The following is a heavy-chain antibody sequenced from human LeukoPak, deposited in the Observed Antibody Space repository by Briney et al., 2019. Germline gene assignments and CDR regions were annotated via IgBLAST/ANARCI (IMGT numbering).Heavy chain of an antibody. Sequence: GGSLRLSCAASGFTFSHYGMHWVRQAPGKGLEWVAVISYDGSNKYYADSVKGQFTISRDNSKNTLFLQMNSLRAEDTAVYYCARENYGDHNFDYWGQGTLVTVSS. CDR1: GFTFSHYG. CDR3: ARENYGDHNFDY. D-gene: IGHD4-17*01. J-gene: IGHJ4*02. CDR2: ISYDGSNK. V-gene: IGHV3-30-3*01.